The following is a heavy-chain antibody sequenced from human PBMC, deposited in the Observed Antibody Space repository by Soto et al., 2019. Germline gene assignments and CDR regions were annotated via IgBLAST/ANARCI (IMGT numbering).Heavy chain of an antibody. D-gene: IGHD2-21*01. CDR1: GGSISSGGYY. J-gene: IGHJ5*02. CDR3: ARGFAIAWFDP. Sequence: PSETLSLTCTVSGGSISSGGYYWSWIRQHPGKGLEWIGYIYYSGSTYYNPSLKSRVTISVDTSKNQFSLKLSSVTSADTAVYYCARGFAIAWFDPWGQGTLVTVSS. CDR2: IYYSGST. V-gene: IGHV4-31*03.